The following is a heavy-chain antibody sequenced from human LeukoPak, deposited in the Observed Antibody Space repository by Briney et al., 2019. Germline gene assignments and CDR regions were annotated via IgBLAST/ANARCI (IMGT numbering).Heavy chain of an antibody. J-gene: IGHJ4*02. CDR1: GGSISSTNW. D-gene: IGHD3-22*01. Sequence: PSETLSLTCAVSGGSISSTNWWTWVRQPPGKGLEWIGEIYHSGSTNYNASLKSRVTISVDKSKNQFSLKLNSVTAADTAVYYCARDEGDYYDSSGRLIKWGQGTLVTVSS. V-gene: IGHV4-4*02. CDR3: ARDEGDYYDSSGRLIK. CDR2: IYHSGST.